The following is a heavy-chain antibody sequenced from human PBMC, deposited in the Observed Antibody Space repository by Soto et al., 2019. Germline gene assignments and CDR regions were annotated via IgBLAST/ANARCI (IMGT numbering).Heavy chain of an antibody. V-gene: IGHV3-66*01. D-gene: IGHD6-13*01. Sequence: EVQLVESGGGLVQPGGSLRLSCAASGFTVSSNYMSWVRQAPGKGLEWVSVIYSGGSTYYADSVKGGFTISRDNSKNTLYLQMNSLRAEDTAVYYCASFGVAAAGRAYWGQGTLVTVSS. J-gene: IGHJ4*02. CDR3: ASFGVAAAGRAY. CDR1: GFTVSSNY. CDR2: IYSGGST.